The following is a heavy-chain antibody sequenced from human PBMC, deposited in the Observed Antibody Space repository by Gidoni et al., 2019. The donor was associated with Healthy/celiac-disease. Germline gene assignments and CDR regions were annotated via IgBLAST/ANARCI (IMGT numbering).Heavy chain of an antibody. D-gene: IGHD3-22*01. CDR3: ARRPTFYYDSSGYYSDY. CDR1: GGSISSSSYY. CDR2: IYYSGST. J-gene: IGHJ4*02. V-gene: IGHV4-39*01. Sequence: QLQLQESGPGLVKPSETLSLTCTVPGGSISSSSYYWGWIRQPPGKGLEWIGSIYYSGSTYYNPSLKSRVTISVDTSKNQFSLKLSSVTAADTAVYYCARRPTFYYDSSGYYSDYWGQGTLVTVSS.